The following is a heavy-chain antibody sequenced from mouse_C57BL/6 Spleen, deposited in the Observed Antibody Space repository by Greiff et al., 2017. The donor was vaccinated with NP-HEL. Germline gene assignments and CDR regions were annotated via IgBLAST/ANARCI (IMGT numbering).Heavy chain of an antibody. CDR3: ARSRGGSSFFDY. CDR2: IYPSDSET. Sequence: QVQLQQPGAELVRPGSSVKLSCKASGYTFTSYWMDWVKQRPGQGLEWIGNIYPSDSETHYNQKFKDKATLTVDKSSSTAYMQLSSLTSEDSAVYYCARSRGGSSFFDYWGQGTTLTVSS. J-gene: IGHJ2*01. V-gene: IGHV1-61*01. CDR1: GYTFTSYW. D-gene: IGHD1-1*01.